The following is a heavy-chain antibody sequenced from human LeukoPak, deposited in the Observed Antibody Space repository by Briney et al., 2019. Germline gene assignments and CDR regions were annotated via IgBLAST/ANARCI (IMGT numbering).Heavy chain of an antibody. CDR3: ASGGGYCNTGSCPGAY. CDR1: GFTFSSYG. D-gene: IGHD2-15*01. J-gene: IGHJ4*02. Sequence: GGSLRLSCAASGFTFSSYGMSWVRQAPGKGLEWVSAISGSGGSTYYADSVKGLFTISRDNSKNTLYLQMNSLRAEDTAVYYCASGGGYCNTGSCPGAYWGQGTLVTVSS. CDR2: ISGSGGST. V-gene: IGHV3-23*01.